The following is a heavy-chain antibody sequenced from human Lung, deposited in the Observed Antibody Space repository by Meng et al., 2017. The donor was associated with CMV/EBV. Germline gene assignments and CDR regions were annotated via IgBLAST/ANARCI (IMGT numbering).Heavy chain of an antibody. J-gene: IGHJ3*02. CDR2: IKEDGSEK. CDR3: ARDQGSCTSISCRGDAFDI. CDR1: GITFSSNW. D-gene: IGHD2-2*01. Sequence: GESLKISCAASGITFSSNWMSWVREAPGKGLEWVANIKEDGSEKYYVESVKGRFTISRDNAKKSLYLQMNSLRAEGTAVYYCARDQGSCTSISCRGDAFDIWGQGXMVTVSS. V-gene: IGHV3-7*01.